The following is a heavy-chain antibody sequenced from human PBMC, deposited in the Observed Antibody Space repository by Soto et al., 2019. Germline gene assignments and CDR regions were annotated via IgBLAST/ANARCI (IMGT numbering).Heavy chain of an antibody. CDR1: GDSISSSTYY. J-gene: IGHJ6*03. CDR2: IFHSGTT. CDR3: ARGVTAVAVYYYYMDV. D-gene: IGHD6-19*01. V-gene: IGHV4-39*07. Sequence: PSETLSLTCTVSGDSISSSTYYWGWIRLSPGKGLEWIGKIFHSGTTNYNPSLKSRVTISVDTSKNQFSLKLSSVTAADTAVYYCARGVTAVAVYYYYMDVWGKGTTVTVSS.